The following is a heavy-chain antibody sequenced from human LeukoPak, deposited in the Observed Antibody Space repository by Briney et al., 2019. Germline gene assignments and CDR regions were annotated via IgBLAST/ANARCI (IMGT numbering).Heavy chain of an antibody. D-gene: IGHD6-13*01. CDR3: ARAGQQLDDNWFDP. V-gene: IGHV3-7*01. Sequence: GGSLRLSCAASGFTFSSYWMSWVRQAPGKGLEWVANIKQDGSEKYYVDSVKGRFTISRDNAKNSLYLQMNSLRAEDTAVYYCARAGQQLDDNWFDPWGQGTLVTVSS. CDR1: GFTFSSYW. J-gene: IGHJ5*02. CDR2: IKQDGSEK.